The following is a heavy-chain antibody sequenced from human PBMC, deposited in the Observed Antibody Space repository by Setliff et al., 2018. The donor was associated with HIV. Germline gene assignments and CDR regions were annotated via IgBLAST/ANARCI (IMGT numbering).Heavy chain of an antibody. J-gene: IGHJ3*01. Sequence: GASVKVSCKASGYTFSSYGISWVRQAPGQGLEWMGWISGYNGNTKYVQKLQGRFTMTTDTSTRTIYMELRSLRHDDTAEYFCARVPYRSAWFSGGHDAFDVWGQGTMVTVSS. D-gene: IGHD6-19*01. V-gene: IGHV1-18*01. CDR2: ISGYNGNT. CDR3: ARVPYRSAWFSGGHDAFDV. CDR1: GYTFSSYG.